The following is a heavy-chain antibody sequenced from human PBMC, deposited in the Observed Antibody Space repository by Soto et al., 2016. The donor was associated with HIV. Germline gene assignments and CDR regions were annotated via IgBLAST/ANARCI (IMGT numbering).Heavy chain of an antibody. J-gene: IGHJ4*01. D-gene: IGHD3-22*01. V-gene: IGHV3-15*01. CDR3: TTAGGLAYYDDSGYHPYFDH. Sequence: DVQLVESGGGLVKPGRSLSLSCAASGFTFNNAWMSWVRQAPGKGLEWIARIKSRVNGGTIHYAVPVKGRFTISRDDSRNTLFLQMNSLKSEDTAVYFCTTAGGLAYYDDSGYHPYFDHWGRXNIGHRLL. CDR1: GFTFNNAW. CDR2: IKSRVNGGTI.